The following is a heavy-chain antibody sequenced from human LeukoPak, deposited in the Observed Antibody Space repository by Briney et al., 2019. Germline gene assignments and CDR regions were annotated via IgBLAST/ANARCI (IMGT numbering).Heavy chain of an antibody. CDR2: IYYSGST. V-gene: IGHV4-59*01. J-gene: IGHJ6*03. CDR1: GGSISSSY. Sequence: SETLSLTCTVSGGSISSSYWSWIRQPPGKGLEWIGYIYYSGSTNYNPSLKSRVSISVDTSKNQFSLKLSSVTAADTAVYYCASFSSSSWYSSYYYYYMDVWGKGTTVTVSS. CDR3: ASFSSSSWYSSYYYYYMDV. D-gene: IGHD6-13*01.